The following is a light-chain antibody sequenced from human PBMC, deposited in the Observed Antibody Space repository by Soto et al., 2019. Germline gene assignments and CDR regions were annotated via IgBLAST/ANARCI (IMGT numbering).Light chain of an antibody. V-gene: IGKV1-39*01. CDR1: QSISTY. Sequence: DIQMTQSPSSLSASVGERVTITCRASQSISTYLNWYQQKPGKDPKVLIYAASSLQSGVPSRFSGSGSETDFTLTISTLQPEDSATYYCQQSYSTPTWTFGQGTKVEIK. CDR3: QQSYSTPTWT. CDR2: AAS. J-gene: IGKJ1*01.